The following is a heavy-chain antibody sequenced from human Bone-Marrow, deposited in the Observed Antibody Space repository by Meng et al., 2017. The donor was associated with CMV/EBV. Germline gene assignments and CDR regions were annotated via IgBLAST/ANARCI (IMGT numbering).Heavy chain of an antibody. CDR1: GFTVSSNY. CDR3: AKDRCSSTSCYTVLPY. Sequence: GGSLRLSCAASGFTVSSNYMSWVRQAPGKGVEWVANIKQDGSEKYYVDSVKGRFTTSRDNAKNSLYLQMNSLRAEDTAVYYCAKDRCSSTSCYTVLPYWGQGPLVPVSS. V-gene: IGHV3-7*03. CDR2: IKQDGSEK. J-gene: IGHJ4*02. D-gene: IGHD2-2*02.